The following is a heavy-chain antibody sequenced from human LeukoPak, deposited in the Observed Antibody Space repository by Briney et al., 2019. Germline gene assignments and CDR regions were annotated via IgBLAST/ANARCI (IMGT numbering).Heavy chain of an antibody. CDR1: GFTFDYYA. V-gene: IGHV3-9*01. CDR3: ARDTYCGGDCYSNFDY. J-gene: IGHJ4*02. D-gene: IGHD2-21*01. Sequence: GGSLRLSCAASGFTFDYYAMHWVRQAPGKGLDWVSGISWNSGSIGYADSVKGRFTISRDNAKNSLYLQMNSLRAEDTAVYYCARDTYCGGDCYSNFDYWGQGTLVTVSS. CDR2: ISWNSGSI.